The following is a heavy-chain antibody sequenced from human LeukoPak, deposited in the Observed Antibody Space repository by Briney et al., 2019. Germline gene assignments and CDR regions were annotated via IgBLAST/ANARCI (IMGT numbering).Heavy chain of an antibody. V-gene: IGHV3-23*01. CDR3: AGSVVVPAAMGGFDY. CDR2: ISGSGGST. D-gene: IGHD2-2*01. J-gene: IGHJ4*02. Sequence: PGGSLRLSCTTSGFTFSTYAMSWVRQAPGKGLEWVSAISGSGGSTYYADSVKGRFTISRDNAKNSLYLQMNSLRDEDTAVYYCAGSVVVPAAMGGFDYWGQGTLVTVSS. CDR1: GFTFSTYA.